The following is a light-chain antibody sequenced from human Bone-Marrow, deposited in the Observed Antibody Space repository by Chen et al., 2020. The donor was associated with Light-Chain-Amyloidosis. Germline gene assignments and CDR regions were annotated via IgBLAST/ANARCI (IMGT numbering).Light chain of an antibody. Sequence: SYELTQPPSVSVSPGKTARITCSGDDLPTKYAYWYQHKPGQAPVLVIHRDTERPSGISERFSGSSSWTTATLTISGVQAEDEADYHCQSADSSGTYEVIFGGGTKLTVL. CDR3: QSADSSGTYEVI. J-gene: IGLJ2*01. V-gene: IGLV3-25*03. CDR1: DLPTKY. CDR2: RDT.